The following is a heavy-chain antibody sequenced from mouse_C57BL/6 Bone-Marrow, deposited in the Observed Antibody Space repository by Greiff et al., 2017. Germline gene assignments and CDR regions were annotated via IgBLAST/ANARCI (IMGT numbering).Heavy chain of an antibody. Sequence: QVQLKESGAELVRPGTSVKVSCKASGYAFTNYLIEWVKQRPGQGLEWIGVINPGSGGTNYKENFKGKATLTADKSSTTAYMQLSSLTSEYSAVYFCAIGGYYYRRVAMDYWGQGTSVTVSS. CDR2: INPGSGGT. J-gene: IGHJ4*01. CDR1: GYAFTNYL. V-gene: IGHV1-54*01. CDR3: AIGGYYYRRVAMDY. D-gene: IGHD1-1*01.